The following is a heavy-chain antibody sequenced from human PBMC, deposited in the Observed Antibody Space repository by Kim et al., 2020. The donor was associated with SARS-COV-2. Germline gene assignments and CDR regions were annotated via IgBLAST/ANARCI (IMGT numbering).Heavy chain of an antibody. J-gene: IGHJ4*02. Sequence: YYADPVKGRFTISRDTAKNPLYRQMNSRRAEDTAVYYCARGSDEVLYSVYWGQGTLVTVSS. V-gene: IGHV3-11*04. D-gene: IGHD3-10*01. CDR3: ARGSDEVLYSVY.